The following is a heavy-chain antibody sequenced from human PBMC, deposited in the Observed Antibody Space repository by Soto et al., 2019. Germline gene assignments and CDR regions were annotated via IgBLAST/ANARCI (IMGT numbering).Heavy chain of an antibody. D-gene: IGHD6-13*01. CDR2: IYWDDDN. CDR1: GFSLSSTAVG. V-gene: IGHV2-5*02. CDR3: AHGSGWLSDY. Sequence: QITLRESGPTLVKPTQTLTLTCSFSGFSLSSTAVGVNWIRQPPGKAPEWLALIYWDDDNHYSPSLKSRLTLTKDTSKNQVVLTMTNMDPADTATYYWAHGSGWLSDYWGQGILVTVSS. J-gene: IGHJ4*02.